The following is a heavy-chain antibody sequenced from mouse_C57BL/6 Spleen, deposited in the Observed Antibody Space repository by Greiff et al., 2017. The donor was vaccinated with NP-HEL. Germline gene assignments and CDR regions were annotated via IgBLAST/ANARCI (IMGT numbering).Heavy chain of an antibody. Sequence: VQLKESGAELVKPGASVKISCKASGYAFSSYWMNWVKQRPGKGLEWIGQIYPGDGDNNYNGKFKGKATLTADKSSSTAYIQLSSLPSEDSAVYFCARGYELPAWFAYWGQGTLVTVSA. CDR3: ARGYELPAWFAY. J-gene: IGHJ3*01. CDR1: GYAFSSYW. CDR2: IYPGDGDN. V-gene: IGHV1-80*01. D-gene: IGHD2-10*02.